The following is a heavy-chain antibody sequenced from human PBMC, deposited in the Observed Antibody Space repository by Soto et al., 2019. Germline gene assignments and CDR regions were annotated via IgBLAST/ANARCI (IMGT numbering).Heavy chain of an antibody. CDR3: ARDRIVVVPAAMARWFDP. J-gene: IGHJ5*02. D-gene: IGHD2-2*01. CDR1: GFTFSSYA. Sequence: AGGSLRLPCAASGFTFSSYAMHWVRQAPGKGLEWVAVISYDGSNKYYADSVKGRFTISRDNSKNTLYLQMNSLRAEDTAVYYCARDRIVVVPAAMARWFDPWGQGTLVTVSS. CDR2: ISYDGSNK. V-gene: IGHV3-30-3*01.